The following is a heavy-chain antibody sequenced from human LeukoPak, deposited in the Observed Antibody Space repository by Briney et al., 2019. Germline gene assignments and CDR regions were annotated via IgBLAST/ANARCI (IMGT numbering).Heavy chain of an antibody. Sequence: SETLSLTCTVSGGSISSSSYYWGWIRQPPGRGLEWIGSIYYSGSTYYNPSLKSRVTISVDTSKNQFSLKLSSVTAADTAVYYWARRYGSGSYPHFDYWGQGTLVTVSS. CDR2: IYYSGST. CDR3: ARRYGSGSYPHFDY. D-gene: IGHD3-10*01. V-gene: IGHV4-39*01. J-gene: IGHJ4*02. CDR1: GGSISSSSYY.